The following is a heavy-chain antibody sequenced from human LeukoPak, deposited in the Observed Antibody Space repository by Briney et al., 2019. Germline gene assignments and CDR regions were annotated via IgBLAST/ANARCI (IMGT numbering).Heavy chain of an antibody. V-gene: IGHV4-59*01. CDR3: ARSHGSGSYYNLNDY. J-gene: IGHJ4*02. Sequence: KPSETLSLTCTVSGGSISNYYWSWIRQPPGKGLEWIGYIYYTGSTNYNPSLRSRVTISVDTSKNQFSLKLSSVTAADTAVYHCARSHGSGSYYNLNDYWGQGTLVTVSS. CDR1: GGSISNYY. CDR2: IYYTGST. D-gene: IGHD3-10*01.